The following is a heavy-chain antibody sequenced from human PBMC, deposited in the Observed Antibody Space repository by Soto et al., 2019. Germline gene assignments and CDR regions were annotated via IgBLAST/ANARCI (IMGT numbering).Heavy chain of an antibody. CDR3: ARLKGAFFITTYNWFDS. CDR2: YFDGGRT. J-gene: IGHJ5*01. CDR1: SVPISEYS. Sequence: NPSETLSLTCNVSSVPISEYSWGWVRQSPGKGLEWIGNYFDGGRTMYNPSLKSRVTISVDASKNLSSLHLRSVTAADTAVYYCARLKGAFFITTYNWFDSWGQGTPVTVSS. V-gene: IGHV4-59*08. D-gene: IGHD3-22*01.